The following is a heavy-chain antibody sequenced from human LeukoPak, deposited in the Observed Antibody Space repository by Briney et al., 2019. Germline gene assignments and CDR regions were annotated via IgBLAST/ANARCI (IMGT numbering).Heavy chain of an antibody. CDR3: ARSLIAVAGTGSD. J-gene: IGHJ4*02. CDR1: GGTFSSYA. D-gene: IGHD6-19*01. Sequence: SVKVSCKASGGTFSSYAISWVGQAPGQGLEWMGRIIPIFGTANYAQKFQGRVTITADKSTSTAYMELSSLRSEDTAVYYCARSLIAVAGTGSDWGQGTLVTVSS. V-gene: IGHV1-69*06. CDR2: IIPIFGTA.